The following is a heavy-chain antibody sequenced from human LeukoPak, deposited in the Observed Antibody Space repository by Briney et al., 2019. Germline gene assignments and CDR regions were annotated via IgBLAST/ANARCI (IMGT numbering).Heavy chain of an antibody. CDR1: GGSISSYY. D-gene: IGHD3-22*01. V-gene: IGHV4-4*07. J-gene: IGHJ4*02. CDR3: ARDYYYDSSGYYFHPPY. CDR2: IYTSGST. Sequence: PETLSLTCTVSGGSISSYYWSWIRQPAGKGLEWIGRIYTSGSTNYNPSLKSRVTMSVDTSKNQFSLKLSSVTAADTAVYYCARDYYYDSSGYYFHPPYWGQGTLVTVSS.